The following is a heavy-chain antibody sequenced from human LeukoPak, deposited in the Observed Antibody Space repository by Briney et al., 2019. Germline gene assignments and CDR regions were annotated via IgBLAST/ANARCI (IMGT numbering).Heavy chain of an antibody. CDR3: AGKSVTAYDY. V-gene: IGHV3-23*01. Sequence: GGSLRLSCAASGFTFSSYAMTWVRQAPGKGLEWVSAISGSGGSTYNADSVKGRFTISRDNSKNTLYLQMNSLRAEDTAVYYCAGKSVTAYDYWGQGTLVTVSS. CDR1: GFTFSSYA. CDR2: ISGSGGST. D-gene: IGHD2-21*02. J-gene: IGHJ4*02.